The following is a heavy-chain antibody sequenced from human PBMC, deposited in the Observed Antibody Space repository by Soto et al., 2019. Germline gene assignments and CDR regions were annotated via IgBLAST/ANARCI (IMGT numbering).Heavy chain of an antibody. D-gene: IGHD3-16*01. CDR1: GFTFSGFG. CDR3: AFGNLSYYFDY. CDR2: IWYDGSDK. J-gene: IGHJ4*02. V-gene: IGHV3-33*01. Sequence: GGSLRLSCAASGFTFSGFGMHRVRQAPGKGLEWVAIIWYDGSDKYYADSVKGRFTISRDNSKNTLYLQMNSLRAEDTAVYHCAFGNLSYYFDYWGQGTPVTVSS.